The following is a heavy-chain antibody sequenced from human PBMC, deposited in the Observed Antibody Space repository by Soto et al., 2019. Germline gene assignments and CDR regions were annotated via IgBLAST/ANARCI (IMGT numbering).Heavy chain of an antibody. CDR3: ARDRLVPYGYGMDV. CDR2: IWFDGSKK. Sequence: PGGSLRLSCAASGFTFRSYGIHWVRQAPGKGLEWVALIWFDGSKKYYVDSVKGRFAVSRDNSKNTLYLQMNSPRVEDTAVYYCARDRLVPYGYGMDVWGQGTTVTVSS. V-gene: IGHV3-33*01. J-gene: IGHJ6*02. CDR1: GFTFRSYG. D-gene: IGHD2-2*01.